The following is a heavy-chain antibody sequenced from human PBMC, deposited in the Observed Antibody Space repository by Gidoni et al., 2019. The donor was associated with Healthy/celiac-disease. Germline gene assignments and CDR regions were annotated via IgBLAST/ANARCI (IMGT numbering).Heavy chain of an antibody. Sequence: EVQLLESGGGLVQPGGSLSLSCAASVFPFSSDAMSWVRQAPGKGREWVSASSGSGGRTYYADSVKGRFTISRDNSKNTLYLQMNSLRAEDTAVYYCAKDPAFGGVPGDYWGQGTLVTVSS. CDR2: SSGSGGRT. D-gene: IGHD3-16*01. V-gene: IGHV3-23*01. CDR3: AKDPAFGGVPGDY. CDR1: VFPFSSDA. J-gene: IGHJ4*02.